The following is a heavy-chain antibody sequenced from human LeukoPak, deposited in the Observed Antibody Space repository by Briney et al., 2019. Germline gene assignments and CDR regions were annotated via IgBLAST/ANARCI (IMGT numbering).Heavy chain of an antibody. CDR1: GFTFSSYW. CDR3: ASTAHPGVLDAFDI. CDR2: IKQDGSEK. V-gene: IGHV3-7*01. D-gene: IGHD7-27*01. Sequence: TGGSLRLSCAASGFTFSSYWMSWVRQAPGKGLEWVANIKQDGSEKYYVDSVKGRFTISRDNAKNSLYLQMNSLRAEDTAVYYCASTAHPGVLDAFDIWGQGTMVTVSS. J-gene: IGHJ3*02.